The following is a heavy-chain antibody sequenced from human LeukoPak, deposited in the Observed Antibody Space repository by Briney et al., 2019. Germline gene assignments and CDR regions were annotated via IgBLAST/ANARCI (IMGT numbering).Heavy chain of an antibody. Sequence: GGSLRLSCAASGLTFSSYSMNWVRQAPGKGLEWVSSISISSSYIYYADSVKGRFTISRDNAKNSLYLQMNSLRAEDTAVYYCARARDIVVVPAAIPPDYWGQGTLVTVSS. CDR2: ISISSSYI. J-gene: IGHJ4*02. CDR1: GLTFSSYS. V-gene: IGHV3-21*01. D-gene: IGHD2-2*02. CDR3: ARARDIVVVPAAIPPDY.